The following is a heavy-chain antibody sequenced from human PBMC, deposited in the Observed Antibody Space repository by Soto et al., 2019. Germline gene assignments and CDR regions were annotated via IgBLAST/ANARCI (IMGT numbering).Heavy chain of an antibody. V-gene: IGHV4-31*03. Sequence: PSETLSLTCTVSGGSISSGGYYWSWIRQHPXKGLEWIGYIYYSGSTYYSPSLESRVTISVDTSKNQFSLKLSSVTAADTAVYYCARVKPYYDFWSGNWFDPWGQGTLVTVSS. CDR2: IYYSGST. CDR3: ARVKPYYDFWSGNWFDP. J-gene: IGHJ5*02. CDR1: GGSISSGGYY. D-gene: IGHD3-3*01.